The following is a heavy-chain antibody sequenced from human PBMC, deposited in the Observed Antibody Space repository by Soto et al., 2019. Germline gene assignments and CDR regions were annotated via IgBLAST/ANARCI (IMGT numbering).Heavy chain of an antibody. D-gene: IGHD2-15*01. CDR3: ARASTYCSGGSCYSSNFDY. CDR1: GGSISSGGYY. CDR2: IYYSGST. J-gene: IGHJ4*02. V-gene: IGHV4-31*03. Sequence: SETLSLTCTVSGGSISSGGYYWSWIRQHPGKGLEWIGYIYYSGSTYYNPSLKSRVTISVDTSKNQFSLKLSSVTAADTAVYYCARASTYCSGGSCYSSNFDYWGQGTLVTVSS.